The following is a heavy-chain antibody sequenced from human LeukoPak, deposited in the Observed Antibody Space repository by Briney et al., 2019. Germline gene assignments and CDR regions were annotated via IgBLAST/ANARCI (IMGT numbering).Heavy chain of an antibody. CDR2: INPSGGDT. Sequence: GASVKVSCKASGYTFTGYYIHWVRQAPGQGLEWMGIINPSGGDTTYAQKFQGRVTMTRDMSTSTVYMELNSLRSEDTAFYYCARDPGGYDPGVFYYYYMDVWGKGTTVTVSS. J-gene: IGHJ6*03. CDR1: GYTFTGYY. D-gene: IGHD5-12*01. V-gene: IGHV1-46*01. CDR3: ARDPGGYDPGVFYYYYMDV.